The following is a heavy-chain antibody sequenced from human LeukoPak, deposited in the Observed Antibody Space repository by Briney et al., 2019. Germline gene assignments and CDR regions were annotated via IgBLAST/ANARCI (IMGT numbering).Heavy chain of an antibody. D-gene: IGHD3-9*01. J-gene: IGHJ4*02. CDR2: IYYSGST. Sequence: SETLSLTCTVSGGSISSYYWSWIRQPPGKGLEWIGYIYYSGSTNYNPSLKSRVTISVDTSKNQFSLKLSSVTAADTAVYYCARSDILTGYNDYWGQGTLVTVSS. CDR1: GGSISSYY. CDR3: ARSDILTGYNDY. V-gene: IGHV4-59*01.